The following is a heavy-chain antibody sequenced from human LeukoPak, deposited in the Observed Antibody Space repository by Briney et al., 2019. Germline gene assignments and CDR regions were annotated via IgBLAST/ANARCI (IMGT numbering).Heavy chain of an antibody. D-gene: IGHD3-9*01. Sequence: ASVKVSCKASGGTFSSYAISWVRQAAGQGVEWMGGIIPIFGTANYAQKFQARVTITADKSTSTAYMELSSLRSEDTAVYYCARGGGFDYDILTGYYQFDYWGQGTLVTVSS. CDR1: GGTFSSYA. CDR2: IIPIFGTA. V-gene: IGHV1-69*06. CDR3: ARGGGFDYDILTGYYQFDY. J-gene: IGHJ4*02.